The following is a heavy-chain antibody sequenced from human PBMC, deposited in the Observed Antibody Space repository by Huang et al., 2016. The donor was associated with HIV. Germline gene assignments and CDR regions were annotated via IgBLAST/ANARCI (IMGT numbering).Heavy chain of an antibody. V-gene: IGHV1-8*01. CDR1: GYTFTNYD. J-gene: IGHJ6*02. CDR2: VNPNMGVA. CDR3: ARGYDYNYGIDV. Sequence: QVRLVQSGAEVKKPGASVKVSCKTSGYTFTNYDINWVRQATGQGLEYMGLVNPNMGVADYAQKFQGRVIMARDTSTSTVYMELSSLRSDDTAIYYCARGYDYNYGIDVWGQGTTVIVSS.